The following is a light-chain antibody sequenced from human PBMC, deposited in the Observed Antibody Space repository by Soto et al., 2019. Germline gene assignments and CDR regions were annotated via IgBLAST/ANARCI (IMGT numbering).Light chain of an antibody. J-gene: IGLJ2*01. CDR2: DDS. V-gene: IGLV3-21*02. CDR1: NIGSKA. Sequence: SYELTQPPSVSVAPGQTARITCGENNIGSKAVHWYQQKPGQAPVVVVYDDSDRPSGIPERFSGSNSGNTATLTISRVEAGDEADYYCQVWDSTGDQFVLFGGGTQLTVL. CDR3: QVWDSTGDQFVL.